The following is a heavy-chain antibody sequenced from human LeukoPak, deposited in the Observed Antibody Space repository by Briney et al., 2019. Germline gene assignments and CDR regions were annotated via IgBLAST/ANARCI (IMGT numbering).Heavy chain of an antibody. Sequence: PGGSLRLSCSASGFTFSNHHMTWVRQAPGKGLEWVSYISSSSSVIYYAESVKGRFTISRDNVRYSLFLQMNSLRVDDTAVYYCARDMGITGADDSWGQGTLVTVSS. CDR2: ISSSSSVI. CDR1: GFTFSNHH. V-gene: IGHV3-48*01. J-gene: IGHJ4*02. D-gene: IGHD6-13*01. CDR3: ARDMGITGADDS.